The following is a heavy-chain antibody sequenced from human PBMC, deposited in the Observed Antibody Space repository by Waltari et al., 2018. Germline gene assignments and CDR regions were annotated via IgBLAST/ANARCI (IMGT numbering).Heavy chain of an antibody. J-gene: IGHJ4*02. V-gene: IGHV1-24*01. CDR1: VRVSDYIRTDIA. Sequence: QVQLVQSGAEVKRPGASVKVSCKVSVRVSDYIRTDIAMHWVRQAPGKGLEWMGGFDPEDGGIIYAQMFQGRVTMTEDTSTDTVYMELSGLRSEDTALYYCATWGRFTIVRGVIAFDHWGQGTLVTVSS. CDR3: ATWGRFTIVRGVIAFDH. CDR2: FDPEDGGI. D-gene: IGHD3-10*01.